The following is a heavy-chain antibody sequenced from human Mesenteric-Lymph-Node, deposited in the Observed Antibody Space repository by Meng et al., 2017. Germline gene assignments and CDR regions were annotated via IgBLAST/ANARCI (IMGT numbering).Heavy chain of an antibody. J-gene: IGHJ5*02. CDR1: GYTFNTYY. Sequence: QVQLVPSWAWVKKPGAEVRVSCKASGYTFNTYYMHWVRQAPGQGLEWMGVINPSGGSSIYAQRFQGRVTMTSDTSTTTVYMDLSSLRSEDTAVYYCARVSKGGSYRFDPWGQGTLVTVFS. V-gene: IGHV1-46*02. D-gene: IGHD1-26*01. CDR3: ARVSKGGSYRFDP. CDR2: INPSGGSS.